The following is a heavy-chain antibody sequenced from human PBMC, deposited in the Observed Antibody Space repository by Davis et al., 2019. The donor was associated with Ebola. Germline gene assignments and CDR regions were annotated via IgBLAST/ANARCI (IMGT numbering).Heavy chain of an antibody. J-gene: IGHJ4*02. CDR1: GGSISSYY. CDR3: ARGSDGGNSADS. V-gene: IGHV4-59*12. CDR2: FYYSGST. D-gene: IGHD4-23*01. Sequence: SETLSLTCTVSGGSISSYYWSWIRQPPGKGLEWIGYFYYSGSTNYNPSLKSRVTISVDTSKNQFSLKLSSVTAADTAVYYCARGSDGGNSADSWGQGTLVTVSS.